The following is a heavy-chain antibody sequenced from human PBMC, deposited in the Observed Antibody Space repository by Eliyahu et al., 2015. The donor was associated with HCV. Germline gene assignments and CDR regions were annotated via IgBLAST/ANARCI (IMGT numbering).Heavy chain of an antibody. Sequence: QLQLQESGPGLVKPSETLSLTCTVXGXSISSSSHYWGWIRQPPGKGLEWIGNIHYSGSTYYNPSLKSRVTTSIDTSKXHFSLKLSSVTAADTAVYYCARRSGGSYXDYWGQGTLVTVSS. D-gene: IGHD3-16*01. CDR2: IHYSGST. J-gene: IGHJ4*02. CDR3: ARRSGGSYXDY. V-gene: IGHV4-39*02. CDR1: GXSISSSSHY.